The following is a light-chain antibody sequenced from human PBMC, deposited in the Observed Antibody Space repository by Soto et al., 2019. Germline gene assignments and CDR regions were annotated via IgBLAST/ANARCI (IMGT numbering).Light chain of an antibody. CDR2: AAS. Sequence: DIQMTQSPSSLSASVVDRVTITCRASQSISTYLDWYQQKPGKAPNLLIYAASTLQSGVPSRFSGSGSGTDFTLTISSLQPEDFATYFCQHGYSTPLTFGGGTKVDIK. J-gene: IGKJ4*01. CDR1: QSISTY. CDR3: QHGYSTPLT. V-gene: IGKV1-39*01.